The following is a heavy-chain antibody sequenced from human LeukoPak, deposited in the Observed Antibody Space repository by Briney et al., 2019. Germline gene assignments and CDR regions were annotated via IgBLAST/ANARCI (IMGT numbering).Heavy chain of an antibody. J-gene: IGHJ4*02. D-gene: IGHD5-18*01. Sequence: PSETLSLTCAVYGGFFSVYYWSWTRQPPGEGREWSGEINHSGSNNHNPSLKSRVTISVDTSKNQFSLKLSSVTAADTAVYYCARQWRRYSYGGARFDYWGQGTLVTVSS. CDR3: ARQWRRYSYGGARFDY. CDR1: GGFFSVYY. V-gene: IGHV4-34*01. CDR2: INHSGSN.